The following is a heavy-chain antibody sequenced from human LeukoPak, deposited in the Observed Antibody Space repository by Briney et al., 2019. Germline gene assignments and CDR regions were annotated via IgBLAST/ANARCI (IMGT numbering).Heavy chain of an antibody. CDR3: ARRPHQYSGSYYDY. CDR2: ISVYNGVT. CDR1: GYTFITYG. D-gene: IGHD1-26*01. V-gene: IGHV1-18*01. Sequence: ASVKVSCKASGYTFITYGLSWVRQAPGQGLEWMGWISVYNGVTNYAPKFQGRVTMTTDTSTSTGYMELRSLRFDDTAVYYCARRPHQYSGSYYDYWGQGTLVTVSS. J-gene: IGHJ4*02.